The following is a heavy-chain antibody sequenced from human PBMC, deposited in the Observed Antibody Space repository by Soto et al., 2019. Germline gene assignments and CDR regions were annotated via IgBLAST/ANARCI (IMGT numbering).Heavy chain of an antibody. Sequence: QVQLQESGPGLVKPSQTLSLTCTVSGGSIGSGDYYWSWIRQPPGKGLEWIGYIYFSGSTYYNPSLTSRVTISVDTSKNQFSLKLRSVTAADTAVYYCARELLEGGLDYWGQGTLVTVSS. CDR2: IYFSGST. V-gene: IGHV4-30-4*01. CDR3: ARELLEGGLDY. J-gene: IGHJ4*02. D-gene: IGHD3-16*01. CDR1: GGSIGSGDYY.